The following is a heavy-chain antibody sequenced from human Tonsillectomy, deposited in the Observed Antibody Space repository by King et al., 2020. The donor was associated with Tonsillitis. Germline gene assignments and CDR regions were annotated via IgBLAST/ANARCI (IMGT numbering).Heavy chain of an antibody. Sequence: QLVQSGAEVKKPGSSVKVSCQASGGSFRSYVTSWVRQAPGQGLEWMGGIIPMYGTTYYAQRFQDRVTITADESTSTAYMELSSLTSEDTAVYYCARLVSLDAVDIWGQGTKVTVSS. V-gene: IGHV1-69*01. CDR3: ARLVSLDAVDI. D-gene: IGHD2-8*01. CDR2: IIPMYGTT. CDR1: GGSFRSYV. J-gene: IGHJ3*02.